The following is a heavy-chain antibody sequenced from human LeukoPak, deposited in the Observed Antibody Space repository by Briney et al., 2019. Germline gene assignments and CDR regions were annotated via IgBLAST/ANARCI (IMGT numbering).Heavy chain of an antibody. CDR1: GFSFSSYW. J-gene: IGHJ4*02. CDR3: ARWDGTAMVTGRYFDY. Sequence: GGSLRLSCAASGFSFSSYWMSWVRQGPGKGLEWVANIKQDGSEKYYVDSVKGRFTISRDNAKNSLYLQMNSLRAEDTAVYYCARWDGTAMVTGRYFDYWGQGTLVTVSS. V-gene: IGHV3-7*01. D-gene: IGHD5-18*01. CDR2: IKQDGSEK.